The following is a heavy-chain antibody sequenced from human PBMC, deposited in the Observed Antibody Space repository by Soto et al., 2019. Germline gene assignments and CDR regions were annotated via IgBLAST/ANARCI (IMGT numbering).Heavy chain of an antibody. Sequence: QVQLVQSGAEVKKPGASVKVSCKASGYTFTSYAMHWVRQAPGQRLEWMGWINAGNGNTKYSQKFQGRVTITRDTSASTAYMELSSLRSEDTAVYYCARDPRGGYVFNYWGQGTLVTVSS. J-gene: IGHJ4*02. D-gene: IGHD5-12*01. V-gene: IGHV1-3*01. CDR1: GYTFTSYA. CDR3: ARDPRGGYVFNY. CDR2: INAGNGNT.